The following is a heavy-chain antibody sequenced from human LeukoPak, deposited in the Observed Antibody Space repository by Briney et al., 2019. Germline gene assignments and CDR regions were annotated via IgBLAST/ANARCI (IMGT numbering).Heavy chain of an antibody. CDR3: ARGTYYSALDY. D-gene: IGHD1-26*01. V-gene: IGHV3-48*01. J-gene: IGHJ4*02. CDR1: GFTFSSYS. Sequence: GGSLRLSCAASGFTFSSYSMNWVRQAPGKGLEWVSYISSSSSTIYYADSVKGRFTISRDNAKNSLYLQMNSLRAEDTAVYYCARGTYYSALDYWGQGTLVTVSS. CDR2: ISSSSSTI.